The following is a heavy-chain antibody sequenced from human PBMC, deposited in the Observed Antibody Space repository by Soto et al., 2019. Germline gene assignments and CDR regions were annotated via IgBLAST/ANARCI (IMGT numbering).Heavy chain of an antibody. J-gene: IGHJ4*02. CDR1: GFTFSSYG. CDR3: ARTYYYGSGSYRPALDY. CDR2: IWYDGSNK. D-gene: IGHD3-10*01. V-gene: IGHV3-33*01. Sequence: GGSLGLSCAASGFTFSSYGRHWVRQAPGKGLEWVAVIWYDGSNKYYADSVKGRFTISRDNSKNTLYLQMNSLRAEDTAVYYCARTYYYGSGSYRPALDYWGQGTLVTVSS.